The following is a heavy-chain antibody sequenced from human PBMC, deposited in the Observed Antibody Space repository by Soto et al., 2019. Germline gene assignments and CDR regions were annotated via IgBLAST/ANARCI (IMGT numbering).Heavy chain of an antibody. Sequence: EVQLVESGGGLVKPGGSLRLSCAASGFTFGTYTMNWVRQPPGKGLEWVSSIGTTSSYIYYADSVRGRFTISRDNARDSLYLQMSSLRAEDTAVYYCARVMCGDCSTYYYYSMDVWGQGTTVTVSS. CDR2: IGTTSSYI. J-gene: IGHJ6*02. D-gene: IGHD2-21*02. CDR1: GFTFGTYT. V-gene: IGHV3-21*01. CDR3: ARVMCGDCSTYYYYSMDV.